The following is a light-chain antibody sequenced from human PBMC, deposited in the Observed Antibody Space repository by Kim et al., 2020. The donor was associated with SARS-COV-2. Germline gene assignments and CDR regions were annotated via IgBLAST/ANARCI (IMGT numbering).Light chain of an antibody. J-gene: IGKJ1*01. CDR3: QQYDTWPRT. Sequence: VSPGEPVTLSCRASQSAGSNVARYQHKPGQAPRLLIYAASARETGIPARFSGSGLWTEFTLTISNLLSEDFATYYCQQYDTWPRTFGQGTKVDIK. CDR2: AAS. CDR1: QSAGSN. V-gene: IGKV3-15*01.